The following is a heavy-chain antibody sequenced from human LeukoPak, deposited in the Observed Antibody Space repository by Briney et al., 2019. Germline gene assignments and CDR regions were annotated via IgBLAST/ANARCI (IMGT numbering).Heavy chain of an antibody. CDR3: ARVLRGGPYAFDI. J-gene: IGHJ3*02. CDR2: IYYSESP. CDR1: GGSINSYY. V-gene: IGHV4-59*01. Sequence: SETLSLTCTVSGGSINSYYWSWLRQPPGKGLEWIGYIYYSESPNYKSSLQSRVTISLDTSKNQFSLNVTSLTAADTAVYYCARVLRGGPYAFDIWGQGTMVTVSS.